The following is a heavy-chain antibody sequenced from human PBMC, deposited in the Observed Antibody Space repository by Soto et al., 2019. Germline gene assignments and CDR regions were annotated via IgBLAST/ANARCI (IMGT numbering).Heavy chain of an antibody. CDR1: GYSFTSYW. D-gene: IGHD3-10*01. J-gene: IGHJ4*02. CDR3: ARQYTIYGSGSYVDY. V-gene: IGHV5-51*01. Sequence: PGESLKISCKGSGYSFTSYWIGWVRQMPGKGLEWMGIIYPGDSDTRYSPSFQGQVTISADKSISTAYLQWSSLKASDTAMYYCARQYTIYGSGSYVDYWGQGTLVTVSS. CDR2: IYPGDSDT.